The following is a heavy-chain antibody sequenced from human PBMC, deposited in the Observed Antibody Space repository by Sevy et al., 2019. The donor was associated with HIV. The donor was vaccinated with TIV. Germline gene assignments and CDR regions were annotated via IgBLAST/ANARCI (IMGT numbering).Heavy chain of an antibody. Sequence: ASVKVSCKASGYSFTNYGISWVRQAPGQGLEWMGWISGYNGYTNYAQNLQGRVTMTTDTSTSTAYMELRSLRSDETAIYYCAKEGKNIRSWFDPWGQGTLVTVSS. J-gene: IGHJ5*02. CDR3: AKEGKNIRSWFDP. V-gene: IGHV1-18*01. CDR1: GYSFTNYG. D-gene: IGHD3-3*02. CDR2: ISGYNGYT.